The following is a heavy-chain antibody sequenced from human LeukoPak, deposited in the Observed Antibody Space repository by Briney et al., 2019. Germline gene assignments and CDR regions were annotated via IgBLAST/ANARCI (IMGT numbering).Heavy chain of an antibody. Sequence: GESLKISCKGSGYSFSSYWIAWVRQMPGKGLKWMGVTYPRDSRTTYSPSFQDQVTISADKSISTAYLQWTSLKASDTAMYYCARHLSDITSSPNYWGPGTLVTVSS. J-gene: IGHJ4*02. D-gene: IGHD2-2*01. CDR2: TYPRDSRT. CDR3: ARHLSDITSSPNY. V-gene: IGHV5-51*01. CDR1: GYSFSSYW.